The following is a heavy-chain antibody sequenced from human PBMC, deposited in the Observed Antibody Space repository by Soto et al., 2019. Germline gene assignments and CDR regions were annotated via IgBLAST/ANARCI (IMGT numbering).Heavy chain of an antibody. J-gene: IGHJ6*02. Sequence: SETLSLTCTVSGGSISSGDYYWSWIRQPPGKGLEWIGYIYYSGSTYYNPSLKSRVTISVDTSKNQFSLKLSSVTAADTAVYYCARCIPGIVVDGHYYYYGMDVWGQGNTVTVSS. D-gene: IGHD6-19*01. CDR2: IYYSGST. CDR1: GGSISSGDYY. CDR3: ARCIPGIVVDGHYYYYGMDV. V-gene: IGHV4-30-4*01.